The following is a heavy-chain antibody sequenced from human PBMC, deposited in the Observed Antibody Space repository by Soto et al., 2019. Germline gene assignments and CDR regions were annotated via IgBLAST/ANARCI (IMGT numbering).Heavy chain of an antibody. Sequence: QVQLVQSGAEAKKPGASVKVSLKAPGYTFTSYGMHWVRQAPGQRLEWMGWINPGNGYTKYSQKFQHRVTITRDTFSSTAYMDLSSLRSEDTALYYCASDPFRFGFDSSGQAQEYNCFDPWGQGSLVAVSS. V-gene: IGHV1-3*01. D-gene: IGHD3-22*01. CDR2: INPGNGYT. CDR1: GYTFTSYG. CDR3: ASDPFRFGFDSSGQAQEYNCFDP. J-gene: IGHJ5*02.